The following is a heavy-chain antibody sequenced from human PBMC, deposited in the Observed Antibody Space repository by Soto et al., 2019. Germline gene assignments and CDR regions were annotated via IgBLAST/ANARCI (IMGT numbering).Heavy chain of an antibody. Sequence: GGSLRLSCVASGFTFISSFMGWIRQAPGKGLEWVANINQDGGVTYYVDSVEGRFTISRDNTTDSLYLQMNSLRGEDTAIYYCARYYRGSGRYVFDDWGQGTPVTVSS. D-gene: IGHD6-19*01. J-gene: IGHJ4*02. CDR3: ARYYRGSGRYVFDD. V-gene: IGHV3-7*03. CDR2: INQDGGVT. CDR1: GFTFISSF.